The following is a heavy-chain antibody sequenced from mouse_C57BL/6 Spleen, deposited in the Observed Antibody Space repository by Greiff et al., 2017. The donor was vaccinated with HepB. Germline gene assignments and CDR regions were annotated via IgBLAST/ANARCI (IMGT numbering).Heavy chain of an antibody. J-gene: IGHJ4*01. D-gene: IGHD4-1*01. CDR2: IDPENGDT. V-gene: IGHV14-4*01. CDR1: GFNIKDDY. CDR3: TTGWDAGYYAMDY. Sequence: VQLQQSGAELVRPGASVKLSCTASGFNIKDDYMHWVKQRPEQGLEWIGWIDPENGDTEYASKFQGKATITADTSSNTAYLQLSSLTSEDTAVYYCTTGWDAGYYAMDYWGQGTSVTVSS.